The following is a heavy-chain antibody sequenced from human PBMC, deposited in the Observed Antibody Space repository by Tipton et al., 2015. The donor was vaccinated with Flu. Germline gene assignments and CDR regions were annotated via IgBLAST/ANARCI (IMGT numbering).Heavy chain of an antibody. CDR2: IRHDESDK. CDR1: GFMFSGYG. D-gene: IGHD6-19*01. CDR3: AKDGWDTSGWYPFDY. Sequence: QVQLVQSGGGVVQPGGSLRLSCAASGFMFSGYGMHWVRQAPGKGLEWVAFIRHDESDKYYADSVKGRFTISRDNSKNALYLAINSLRTEDMAVYYCAKDGWDTSGWYPFDYWGQGTLVTVSA. J-gene: IGHJ4*02. V-gene: IGHV3-30*02.